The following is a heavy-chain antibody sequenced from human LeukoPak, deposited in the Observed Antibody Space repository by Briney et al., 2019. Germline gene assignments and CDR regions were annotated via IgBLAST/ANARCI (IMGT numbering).Heavy chain of an antibody. D-gene: IGHD6-13*01. CDR1: GFTVSSND. CDR2: ISSSSSTI. Sequence: GGSLRLSCAASGFTVSSNDMSWVRQAPGKGLEWVSYISSSSSTIYYADSVKGRFTISRDNAKNSLYLQMNSLRAEDTAVYYCARSCRVVSSSWTYYYYYYMDVWGKGTTVTVSS. V-gene: IGHV3-48*01. CDR3: ARSCRVVSSSWTYYYYYYMDV. J-gene: IGHJ6*03.